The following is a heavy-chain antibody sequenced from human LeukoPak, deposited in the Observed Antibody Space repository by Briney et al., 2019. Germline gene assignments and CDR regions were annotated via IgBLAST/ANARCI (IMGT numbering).Heavy chain of an antibody. CDR1: GSSISSGYY. D-gene: IGHD2/OR15-2a*01. CDR3: ARLSSGGRRPDYYYYMDV. J-gene: IGHJ6*03. V-gene: IGHV4-38-2*01. CDR2: IYHSGTT. Sequence: PSETLSLTCAVSGSSISSGYYWGWIRQPPGKGLEWIGTIYHSGTTHYNPSLKSRVTISVDTSKNQFSLKLSSVTAADTAVYHCARLSSGGRRPDYYYYMDVWGKGTTVIVSS.